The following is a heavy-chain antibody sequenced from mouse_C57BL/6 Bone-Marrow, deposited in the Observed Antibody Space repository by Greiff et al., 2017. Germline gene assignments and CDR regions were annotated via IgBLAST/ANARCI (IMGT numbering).Heavy chain of an antibody. Sequence: VQLQQSGAELVRPGASVTLSCKASGYTFTDYEMHWVKQTPVHGLEWIGAIDPETGGTAYNQKFKGKAILTADKSSSTAYMELRSLTSEDSAVYYCTRRRGVYYGSSYYAMDYWGQGTSVTVS. J-gene: IGHJ4*01. CDR2: IDPETGGT. CDR1: GYTFTDYE. D-gene: IGHD1-1*01. V-gene: IGHV1-15*01. CDR3: TRRRGVYYGSSYYAMDY.